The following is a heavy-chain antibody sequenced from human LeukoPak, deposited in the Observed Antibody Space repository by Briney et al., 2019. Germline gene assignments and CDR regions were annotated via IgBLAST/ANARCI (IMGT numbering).Heavy chain of an antibody. V-gene: IGHV1-8*03. CDR3: ARGPTYYDFWSGSLYWYFDL. CDR2: MNPNSGNT. CDR1: GYTFTSYD. D-gene: IGHD3-3*01. Sequence: GASVKVSCKASGYTFTSYDINWVRQATGQGLEWMGWMNPNSGNTGYAQKFQGRVTIPRNTSISTAYMELSSLRYEDTAVYYCARGPTYYDFWSGSLYWYFDLWGRGTLVTVSS. J-gene: IGHJ2*01.